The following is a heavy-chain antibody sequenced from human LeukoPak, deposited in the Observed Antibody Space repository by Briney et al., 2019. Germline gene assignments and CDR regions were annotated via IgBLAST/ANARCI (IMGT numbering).Heavy chain of an antibody. CDR3: ARGSAYCGGDCEEAPGGSNDY. CDR2: ISASGGKT. D-gene: IGHD2-21*02. Sequence: GGSLRLSCVASAFTFSKFAVSWVRQAPGKGLEWVSSISASGGKTYDADSVKGRYTISRDNSKNTFYLDMNSLRAEDTAVYYCARGSAYCGGDCEEAPGGSNDYWGQGTLVTVSS. J-gene: IGHJ4*02. CDR1: AFTFSKFA. V-gene: IGHV3-23*01.